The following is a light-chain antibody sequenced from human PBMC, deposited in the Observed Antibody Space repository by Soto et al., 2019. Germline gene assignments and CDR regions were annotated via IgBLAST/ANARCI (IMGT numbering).Light chain of an antibody. CDR3: NSYTSSNTYV. V-gene: IGLV2-18*02. J-gene: IGLJ1*01. CDR1: SSDVGSYNR. Sequence: QSVLTQPAYVSGSPGQSVTISCTGTSSDVGSYNRVSWYQQPPGTAPKLMIYEVSNRPSGVPDRFSGSKPGNTASLTISGLQPEDEADYYCNSYTSSNTYVFGTGTKVTVL. CDR2: EVS.